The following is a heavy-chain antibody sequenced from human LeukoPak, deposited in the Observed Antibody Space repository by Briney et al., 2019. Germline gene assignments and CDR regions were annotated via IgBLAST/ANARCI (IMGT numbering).Heavy chain of an antibody. J-gene: IGHJ4*02. CDR3: AKVTGYSYGPYYFDY. V-gene: IGHV3-23*01. CDR1: GFTFSSYG. D-gene: IGHD5-18*01. Sequence: GGSLRLSCAASGFTFSSYGMHWVRQAPGKGLEWVSAISGSGGSTYYADSVKGRFTISRDNSKNTLYLQMNSLRAEDTAVYYCAKVTGYSYGPYYFDYWGQGTLVTVSS. CDR2: ISGSGGST.